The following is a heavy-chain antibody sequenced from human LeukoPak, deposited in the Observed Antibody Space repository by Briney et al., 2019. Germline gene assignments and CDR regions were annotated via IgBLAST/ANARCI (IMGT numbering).Heavy chain of an antibody. Sequence: SETLSLTCAVYGGSFSGYYWSWIRQPPGKGLEWIGEINHSGSTNYNPSLKSRVTISVDTSKNQLSLKLSSVTAADTAVYYCARGYSSSWQYWGQGTLVTVSS. CDR3: ARGYSSSWQY. CDR1: GGSFSGYY. J-gene: IGHJ4*02. D-gene: IGHD6-13*01. CDR2: INHSGST. V-gene: IGHV4-34*01.